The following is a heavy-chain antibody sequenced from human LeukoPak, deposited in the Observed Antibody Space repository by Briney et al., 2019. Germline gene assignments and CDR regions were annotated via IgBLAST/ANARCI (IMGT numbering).Heavy chain of an antibody. Sequence: SETLSLTCTVSGGSVSSDHYYWNWIRQPPGKGQEWIGYMYYSGSITYNPSLKSRVTISVDTSKNQFSLKLTSVTAADTAVYYCARDQEPATGTGGVGYWGQGTLVTVSS. V-gene: IGHV4-61*01. CDR2: MYYSGSI. CDR1: GGSVSSDHYY. D-gene: IGHD2-8*02. J-gene: IGHJ4*02. CDR3: ARDQEPATGTGGVGY.